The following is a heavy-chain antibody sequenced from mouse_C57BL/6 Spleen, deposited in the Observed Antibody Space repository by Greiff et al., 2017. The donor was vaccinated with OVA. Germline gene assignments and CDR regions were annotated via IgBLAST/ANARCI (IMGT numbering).Heavy chain of an antibody. V-gene: IGHV3-6*01. CDR3: ARDTYRGVDY. CDR2: ISYDGSN. Sequence: EVQLQESGPGLVKPSQSLSLTCSVTGYSITSGYYWNWIRQFPGNKLEWMGYISYDGSNNYNPSLKNRISITRDTSKNQFFLKLNSVTTEDTATYYCARDTYRGVDYWGQGTTLTVSS. CDR1: GYSITSGYY. D-gene: IGHD2-14*01. J-gene: IGHJ2*01.